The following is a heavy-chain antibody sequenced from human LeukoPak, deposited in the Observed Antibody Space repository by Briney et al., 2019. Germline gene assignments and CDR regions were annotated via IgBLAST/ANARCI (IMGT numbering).Heavy chain of an antibody. CDR3: AGTRLNAYFDY. J-gene: IGHJ4*02. CDR1: GGSISSSSYY. D-gene: IGHD3-22*01. Sequence: PSETLSLTCTVSGGSISSSSYYWGWIRQPPGKGLEWIGSIYYSGSTYYNPSLKSRVTISVDTSKNQFSLKLSSVTAADTAVYYCAGTRLNAYFDYWGQGTLVTVSS. V-gene: IGHV4-39*07. CDR2: IYYSGST.